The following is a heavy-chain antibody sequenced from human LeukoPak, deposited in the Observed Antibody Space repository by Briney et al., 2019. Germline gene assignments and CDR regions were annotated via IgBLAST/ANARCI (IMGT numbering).Heavy chain of an antibody. CDR1: GFTFSSHG. CDR3: AKDLEQQLPLYSAVDV. J-gene: IGHJ6*02. Sequence: GGSLRLSCAASGFTFSSHGMHWVRQAPGRGLEWVAVISYDGTNKYSVDSVKGRFTISRDNSKNTMYLQMNSLRAEDTAVYYCAKDLEQQLPLYSAVDVWGQGTTVTVSS. CDR2: ISYDGTNK. V-gene: IGHV3-30*18. D-gene: IGHD6-13*01.